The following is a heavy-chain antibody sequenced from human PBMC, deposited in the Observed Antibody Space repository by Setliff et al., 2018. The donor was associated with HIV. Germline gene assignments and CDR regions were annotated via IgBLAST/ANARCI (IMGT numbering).Heavy chain of an antibody. CDR2: INANSGSP. CDR1: GYNFENYA. Sequence: SVKVSCTTSGYNFENYAINWVRQAPGQGLEWMGWINANSGSPTYAQAFTGRFLFSVDTVVATAYLQINNLKTEDTAVYYCARGLYGDYGGDLNWLDPWGHGTRVTVSS. J-gene: IGHJ5*02. CDR3: ARGLYGDYGGDLNWLDP. D-gene: IGHD4-17*01. V-gene: IGHV7-4-1*02.